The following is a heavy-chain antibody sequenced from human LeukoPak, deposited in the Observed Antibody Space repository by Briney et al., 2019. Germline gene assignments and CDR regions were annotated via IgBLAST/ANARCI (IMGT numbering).Heavy chain of an antibody. CDR1: GFTFSGSA. V-gene: IGHV3-73*01. D-gene: IGHD1-14*01. J-gene: IGHJ4*02. Sequence: WGSLRLSCAASGFTFSGSAMHWVRQASGKGLEWVGRIRSKANSYATAYAASVKGRFTISRDDSKNTAYLQMNSLKTEDTAAYYCTRLPLTGGLENDYWGQGTLVTVSS. CDR3: TRLPLTGGLENDY. CDR2: IRSKANSYAT.